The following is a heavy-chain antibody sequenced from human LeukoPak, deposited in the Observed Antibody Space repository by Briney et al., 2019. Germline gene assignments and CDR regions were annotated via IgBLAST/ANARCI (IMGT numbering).Heavy chain of an antibody. D-gene: IGHD2-15*01. CDR3: AKVSWDCSGGSCHNPFDY. CDR1: GFTLSSYE. V-gene: IGHV3-23*01. CDR2: IDYSGGST. Sequence: GGSLRLSCTASGFTLSSYEMSWIRQAPGKGLEWVSSIDYSGGSTHYADSVMGRFTISRDNSKNTLYLQMNSLRAEDTAVYYCAKVSWDCSGGSCHNPFDYWGQGTLVTVSS. J-gene: IGHJ4*02.